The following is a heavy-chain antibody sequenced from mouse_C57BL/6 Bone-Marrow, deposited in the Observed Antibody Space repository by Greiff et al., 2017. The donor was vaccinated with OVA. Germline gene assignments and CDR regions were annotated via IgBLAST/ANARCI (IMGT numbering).Heavy chain of an antibody. CDR2: SRNKANDYTT. CDR1: GFTFSDFY. CDR3: ARDAYEYDSAMDY. Sequence: EVQLVESGGGLVQSGRSLRLSCATSGFTFSDFYMEWVRQAPGKGLEWIAASRNKANDYTTEYSESVKGRFIVSRDTSQSILYLQLNALRAEDTAIYYCARDAYEYDSAMDYWGQGTSVTVSS. J-gene: IGHJ4*01. V-gene: IGHV7-1*01. D-gene: IGHD2-4*01.